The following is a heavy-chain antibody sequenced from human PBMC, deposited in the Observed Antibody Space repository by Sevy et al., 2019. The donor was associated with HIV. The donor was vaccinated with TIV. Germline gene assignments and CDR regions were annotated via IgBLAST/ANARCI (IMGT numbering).Heavy chain of an antibody. CDR2: ISAYNGNT. J-gene: IGHJ4*02. CDR1: DYTFSTEG. V-gene: IGHV1-18*01. Sequence: ASVKVSCKASDYTFSTEGFNWVRQAPGQGLEWMGWISAYNGNTKYAQKFQGRVTMTTDTSTSTAYMELRSLTSDDTAVYYCARDWAPGYYYDAIGVKRDYYFDYWGQGTLVTVSS. CDR3: ARDWAPGYYYDAIGVKRDYYFDY. D-gene: IGHD3-22*01.